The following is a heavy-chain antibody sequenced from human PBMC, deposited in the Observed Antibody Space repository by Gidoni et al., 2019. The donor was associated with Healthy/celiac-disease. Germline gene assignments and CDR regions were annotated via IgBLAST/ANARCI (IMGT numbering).Heavy chain of an antibody. V-gene: IGHV1-69*01. Sequence: QVQLVQSGAAVTKPGSSVKVSCKASGGTFSSSAISWVRQAPGQGLEWMGGIIPIFGTANYAQKFQGRVTITADESTSTAYMELSSLRSEDTAVYYCARDRLPSVGADTDHFDYWGQGTLVTVSS. CDR1: GGTFSSSA. CDR2: IIPIFGTA. CDR3: ARDRLPSVGADTDHFDY. J-gene: IGHJ4*02. D-gene: IGHD2-21*01.